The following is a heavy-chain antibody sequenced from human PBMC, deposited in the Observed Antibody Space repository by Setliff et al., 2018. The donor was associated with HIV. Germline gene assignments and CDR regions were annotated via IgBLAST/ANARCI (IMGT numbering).Heavy chain of an antibody. D-gene: IGHD6-19*01. Sequence: SETLSLTCTVSGGSISSYCWSWIRQPPGKGLEWIGYIYYSGSTNYNPSLKSRVTISVDTSKNQFSLKLSSVTAADTAVYYCARGGYSSGWSDMDVWGKGTTVTVSS. CDR3: ARGGYSSGWSDMDV. V-gene: IGHV4-59*01. CDR2: IYYSGST. J-gene: IGHJ6*03. CDR1: GGSISSYC.